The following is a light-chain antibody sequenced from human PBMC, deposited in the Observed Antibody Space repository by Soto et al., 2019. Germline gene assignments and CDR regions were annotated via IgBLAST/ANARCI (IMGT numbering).Light chain of an antibody. J-gene: IGKJ3*01. CDR2: GAS. V-gene: IGKV3-20*01. Sequence: DIVLTQSPGTLSLSPGERATLSCRASQSVSSSYLAWYQQKPGQAPRLLIYGASSRATGIPARFSGSGSGTDFTLTISRLEPEDFSVYYCHQYGSSPLFTFGPGTKVDIK. CDR3: HQYGSSPLFT. CDR1: QSVSSSY.